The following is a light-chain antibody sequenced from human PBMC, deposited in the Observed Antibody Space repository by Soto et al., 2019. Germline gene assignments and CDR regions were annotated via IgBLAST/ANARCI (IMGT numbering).Light chain of an antibody. CDR1: QGISNS. Sequence: IQLTQSPSSLSASVGDRVTITCRASQGISNSLAWYQQKPGKAPKLLIYAASTLQGGVPSRFGGSGSGTDFTLTISSLQAEDVAVYYCQQYYTTRWTFGQGTKVEIK. CDR2: AAS. V-gene: IGKV1-NL1*01. J-gene: IGKJ1*01. CDR3: QQYYTTRWT.